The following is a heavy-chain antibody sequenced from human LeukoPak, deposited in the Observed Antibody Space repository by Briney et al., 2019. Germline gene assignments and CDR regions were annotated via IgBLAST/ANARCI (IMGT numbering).Heavy chain of an antibody. J-gene: IGHJ4*02. D-gene: IGHD4-17*01. CDR2: ISYDGSNK. V-gene: IGHV3-30*18. Sequence: PGGSLRLSCAASGFTFSSYGMHWVRQAPGKGLEWVAVISYDGSNKYYADSVKGRFTISRDNSKNTLYLQMNSLRAEDTAVYYCAKVSSGDSAFDYWGQGTLVTVSS. CDR3: AKVSSGDSAFDY. CDR1: GFTFSSYG.